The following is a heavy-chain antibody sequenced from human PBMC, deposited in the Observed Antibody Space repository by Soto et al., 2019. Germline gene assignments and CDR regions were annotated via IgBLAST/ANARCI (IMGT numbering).Heavy chain of an antibody. CDR2: ISYDGSNK. Sequence: GGSLRLSCAASGFTFSSYAMHWVRQAPGKGLEWVAVISYDGSNKYYADSVKGRFTISRDNSKNTRYLQMNSLGAEDTAVYYCAKGWGAMAVRAFDIWGQGTMVTVSS. D-gene: IGHD1-26*01. V-gene: IGHV3-30-3*01. J-gene: IGHJ3*02. CDR1: GFTFSSYA. CDR3: AKGWGAMAVRAFDI.